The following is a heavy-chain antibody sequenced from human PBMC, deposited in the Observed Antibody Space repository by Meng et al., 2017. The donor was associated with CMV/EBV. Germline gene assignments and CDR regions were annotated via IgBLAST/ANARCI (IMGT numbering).Heavy chain of an antibody. J-gene: IGHJ6*02. CDR1: GYTFTSYG. CDR2: INPYNGNT. V-gene: IGHV1-18*01. D-gene: IGHD4-17*01. CDR3: ASQTTGYYGMDV. Sequence: ASVKVSCKASGYTFTSYGIIWLRQAPGQGLEWMGWINPYNGNTKYAQKIQGRVTMTTDTSTSTAYMELSSLRSEDTAVYYCASQTTGYYGMDVWGQGTTVTVSS.